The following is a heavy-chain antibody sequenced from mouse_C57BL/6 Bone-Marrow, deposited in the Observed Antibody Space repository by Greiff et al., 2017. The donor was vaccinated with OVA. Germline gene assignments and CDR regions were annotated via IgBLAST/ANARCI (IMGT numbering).Heavy chain of an antibody. Sequence: EVKLMESGPELVKPGASVKISCKASGYSFTGYYMNWVKQSPEKSLEWIGEINPSTGGTTYNQKFKAKATLTVDKSSSTAYMQLKSLTSEDSAVYYCAVYGNYGLGYWGQGTTLTVSS. J-gene: IGHJ2*01. D-gene: IGHD2-1*01. CDR2: INPSTGGT. V-gene: IGHV1-42*01. CDR3: AVYGNYGLGY. CDR1: GYSFTGYY.